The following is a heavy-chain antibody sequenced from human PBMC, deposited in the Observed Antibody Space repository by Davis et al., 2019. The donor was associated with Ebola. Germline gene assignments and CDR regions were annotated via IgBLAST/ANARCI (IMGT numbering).Heavy chain of an antibody. CDR2: VHYSGST. D-gene: IGHD6-13*01. V-gene: IGHV4-59*12. CDR1: GGSISSYY. J-gene: IGHJ6*02. CDR3: ARGGDSSSWYYYYGMDV. Sequence: SETLSLTCAVYGGSISSYYWSWIRQPPGKGLDWIGYVHYSGSTNYNPSLKSRLSMSVDTSKNQFSLKLSSVTAADTAVYYCARGGDSSSWYYYYGMDVWGQGTTVTVSS.